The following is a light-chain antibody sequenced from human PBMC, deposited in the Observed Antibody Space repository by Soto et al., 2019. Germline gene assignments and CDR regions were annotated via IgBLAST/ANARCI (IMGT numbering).Light chain of an antibody. J-gene: IGKJ5*01. CDR3: QHFGGTTFT. V-gene: IGKV3-20*01. CDR2: GAS. CDR1: QSVSNNY. Sequence: EIVLTQSPGTLSLSPGERATLSCRASQSVSNNYLAWYQQKPGQAPRLLIYGASNRATGIPDRFSGSGSGTHFTLTISRLEPGDFAVYYCQHFGGTTFTVGQGTRLEIK.